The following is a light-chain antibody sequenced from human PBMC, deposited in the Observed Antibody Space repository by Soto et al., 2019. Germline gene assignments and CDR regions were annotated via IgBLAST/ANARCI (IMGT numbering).Light chain of an antibody. CDR2: EVT. CDR1: SSDVAIYDY. Sequence: QSALTQPASVSGSPGQSITISCTGTSSDVAIYDYVSWYQHHPGKAPKLMIYEVTSRPSGVSNRFSGSQSGNTASLTISGLQAEDEAEYYCISYTTSSTLGVFGGGTKVTVL. CDR3: ISYTTSSTLGV. V-gene: IGLV2-14*01. J-gene: IGLJ2*01.